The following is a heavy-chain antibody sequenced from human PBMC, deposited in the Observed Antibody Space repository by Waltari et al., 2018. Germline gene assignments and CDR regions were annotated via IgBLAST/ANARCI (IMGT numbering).Heavy chain of an antibody. CDR1: GDSMTSNSW. D-gene: IGHD1-26*01. CDR2: IHRSGKT. J-gene: IGHJ4*02. CDR3: ARDRGRGLYLDS. V-gene: IGHV4-4*02. Sequence: QVQLQESGPGLVKPSGTLSLTCAVSGDSMTSNSWWSWVRQPPGRGLEWIGKIHRSGKTNYNPALESRVTVSMDTSKNQFSLKVTSATAADTAVYYCARDRGRGLYLDSWGQGTLVTVSP.